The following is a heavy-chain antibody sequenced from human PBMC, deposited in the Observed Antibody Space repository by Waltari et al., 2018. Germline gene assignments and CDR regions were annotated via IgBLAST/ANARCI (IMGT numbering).Heavy chain of an antibody. D-gene: IGHD3-22*01. J-gene: IGHJ3*02. Sequence: QVQLVQSGAEVKKPGSSVKVSCKASGGTFSSYAISWVRQAPGQGLEWMGGIIPIFGTANYAQKFQGRVTITADKSTSTAYMELSRLRSEDTAVYYCASAYDSSGALYRDAFDIWGQGTMVTVSS. CDR3: ASAYDSSGALYRDAFDI. CDR1: GGTFSSYA. CDR2: IIPIFGTA. V-gene: IGHV1-69*14.